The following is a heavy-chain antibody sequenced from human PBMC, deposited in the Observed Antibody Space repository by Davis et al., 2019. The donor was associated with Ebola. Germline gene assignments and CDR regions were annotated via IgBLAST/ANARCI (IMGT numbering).Heavy chain of an antibody. J-gene: IGHJ4*02. D-gene: IGHD3-3*01. CDR3: ARECTIFGGTDRTGFDY. CDR1: GGSISSGDYY. Sequence: MPSETLSLTCTVSGGSISSGDYYWSWIRQPPGKGLEWIGYIYYSGSTYYNPSLKSRVTISVDTSKNQFSLKLSSVTAADTAVYYCARECTIFGGTDRTGFDYWGQGTLVTVSS. V-gene: IGHV4-30-4*01. CDR2: IYYSGST.